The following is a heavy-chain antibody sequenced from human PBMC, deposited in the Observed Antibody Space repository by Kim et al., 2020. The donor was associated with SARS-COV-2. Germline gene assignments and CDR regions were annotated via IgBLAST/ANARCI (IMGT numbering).Heavy chain of an antibody. CDR1: GVTFSNYA. Sequence: GGSLRLSCEVSGVTFSNYAMSWVRQAPGKGLEWVSSIGGSGVYIYYADTVKGRFTVSRDNSKNTLYLHMNSLRVEDTALYYCAKGFGSENYYRLSWGQGMLVTVSS. CDR3: AKGFGSENYYRLS. CDR2: IGGSGVYI. J-gene: IGHJ5*02. V-gene: IGHV3-23*01. D-gene: IGHD3-10*01.